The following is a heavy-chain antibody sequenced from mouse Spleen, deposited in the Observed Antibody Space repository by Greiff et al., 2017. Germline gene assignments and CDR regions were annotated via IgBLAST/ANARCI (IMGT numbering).Heavy chain of an antibody. CDR1: GYTFTSYW. D-gene: IGHD2-13*01. CDR3: TTYYGDYGAMDY. CDR2: IYPGNSDT. J-gene: IGHJ4*01. V-gene: IGHV1-5*01. Sequence: VQLQQSGTVLARPGASVKMSCKTSGYTFTSYWMHWVKQRPGQGLEWIGAIYPGNSDTSYNQKFKGKAKLTAVTSASTAYMELSSLTNEDSAVYYCTTYYGDYGAMDYWGQGTSVTVSS.